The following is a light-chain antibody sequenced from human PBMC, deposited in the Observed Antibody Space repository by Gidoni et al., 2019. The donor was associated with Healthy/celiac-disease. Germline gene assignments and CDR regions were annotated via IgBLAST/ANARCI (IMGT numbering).Light chain of an antibody. CDR3: QQYGSSPWT. J-gene: IGKJ1*01. CDR1: QSVSSSY. Sequence: EIVLTQSPGTLSLSPGERATLSCRASQSVSSSYLAWYQQKPGQAPRLLIYGASSRATGIPDRFSGSGSETDFTLTISRLEPEDFAVYYCQQYGSSPWTFAPRDQGGNQT. V-gene: IGKV3-20*01. CDR2: GAS.